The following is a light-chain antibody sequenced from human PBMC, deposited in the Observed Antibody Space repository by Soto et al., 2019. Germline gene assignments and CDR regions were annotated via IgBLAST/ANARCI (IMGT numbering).Light chain of an antibody. Sequence: EIVLTQSPGTLSLSQGERATLSCRASQGVSTSYLSWYQQKPGQAPRLLIYGTSTRDTGIPDSFSGSGSGTDFTLTISRLEPEDVAVYYCQQFAGAPPLTFGGGTKVEIK. V-gene: IGKV3-20*01. CDR3: QQFAGAPPLT. CDR2: GTS. J-gene: IGKJ4*01. CDR1: QGVSTSY.